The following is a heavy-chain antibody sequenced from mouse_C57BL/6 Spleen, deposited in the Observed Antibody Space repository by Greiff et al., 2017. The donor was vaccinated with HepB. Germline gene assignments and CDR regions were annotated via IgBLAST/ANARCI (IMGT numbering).Heavy chain of an antibody. CDR1: GFTFSSYA. V-gene: IGHV5-4*01. J-gene: IGHJ4*01. D-gene: IGHD2-2*01. CDR3: ARDRVTGERSMDY. CDR2: ISDGGSYT. Sequence: EVKLVESGGGLVKPGGSLKLSCAASGFTFSSYAMSWVRQTPEKRLEWVATISDGGSYTYYPDNVKGRFTISRDNAKNNLYLQMSHLKSEDTAMYYCARDRVTGERSMDYWGQGTSVTVSS.